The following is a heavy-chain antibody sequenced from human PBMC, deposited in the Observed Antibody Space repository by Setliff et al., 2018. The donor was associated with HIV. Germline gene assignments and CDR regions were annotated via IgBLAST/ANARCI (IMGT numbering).Heavy chain of an antibody. CDR2: IYTTGST. Sequence: SLTCTVSGGSMSPHYWSWIRQTPGKGLEWIGHIYTTGSTHYNPSLRSRVTISIDTSKSHFSLRLKSVTAADTALYYCASGSPFDGFDMWGQGTMVTVSS. J-gene: IGHJ3*02. D-gene: IGHD1-26*01. CDR1: GGSMSPHY. V-gene: IGHV4-59*11. CDR3: ASGSPFDGFDM.